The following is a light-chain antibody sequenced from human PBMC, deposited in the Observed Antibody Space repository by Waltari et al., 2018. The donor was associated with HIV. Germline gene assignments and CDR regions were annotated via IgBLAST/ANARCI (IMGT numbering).Light chain of an antibody. CDR2: ENN. J-gene: IGLJ2*01. Sequence: QSVLPQPPSVSATPRQKVTLHCSRTSANIRWNYVSWFQQHPGTAPPLIIYENNKRPSGSPDRFSVSKSGTSATLGITGLQTGDEADYYCGTWDTSLSAVVFGGGTKLAVL. CDR1: SANIRWNY. CDR3: GTWDTSLSAVV. V-gene: IGLV1-51*02.